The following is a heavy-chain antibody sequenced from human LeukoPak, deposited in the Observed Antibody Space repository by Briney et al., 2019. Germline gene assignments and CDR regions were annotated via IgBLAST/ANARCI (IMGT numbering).Heavy chain of an antibody. Sequence: ASVKVSCKASGGTFTSYGISWVRQAPGQGLEWMGWISAYNGNTNYAQKLQGRVTMTTDTSTSTAYMELRSLRSDDTAVYYCARRTRDYYDTSGYDYWGQGTLVTVSS. CDR2: ISAYNGNT. CDR1: GGTFTSYG. J-gene: IGHJ4*02. V-gene: IGHV1-18*01. D-gene: IGHD3-22*01. CDR3: ARRTRDYYDTSGYDY.